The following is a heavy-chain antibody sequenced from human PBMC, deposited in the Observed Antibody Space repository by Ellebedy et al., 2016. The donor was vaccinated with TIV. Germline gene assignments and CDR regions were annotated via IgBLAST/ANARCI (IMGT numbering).Heavy chain of an antibody. CDR2: INTIGGGT. J-gene: IGHJ6*02. CDR1: GFILSSCW. CDR3: ARMKIAATGTGYYYYGMDV. V-gene: IGHV3-74*01. D-gene: IGHD6-13*01. Sequence: GESLTISCAASGFILSSCWMHWVRQAPEKGLVLVSRINTIGGGTDYADSVKGRFTISRDNAKNTLYLQMNSLRVEDTAIYYCARMKIAATGTGYYYYGMDVWGQGTTVTVSS.